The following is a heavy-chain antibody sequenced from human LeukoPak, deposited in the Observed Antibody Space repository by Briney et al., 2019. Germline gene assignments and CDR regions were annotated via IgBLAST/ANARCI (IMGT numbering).Heavy chain of an antibody. CDR3: ARGPFWSGYYDD. D-gene: IGHD3-3*01. CDR1: RFTFSDYY. CDR2: ISSSGSTI. Sequence: GGSLRLSCAASRFTFSDYYMSWIRQAPGKGLEWVSYISSSGSTIYYADSVKGRFTISRDNAKNSLYLQMSNLRAEDTAVYYCARGPFWSGYYDDRGQGTLVTVSS. V-gene: IGHV3-11*01. J-gene: IGHJ4*02.